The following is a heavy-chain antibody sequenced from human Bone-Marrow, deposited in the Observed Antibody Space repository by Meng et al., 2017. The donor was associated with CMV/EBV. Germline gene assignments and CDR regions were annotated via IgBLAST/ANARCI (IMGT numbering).Heavy chain of an antibody. CDR3: ARAWYYDFWSGRNWFYP. J-gene: IGHJ5*02. D-gene: IGHD3-3*01. CDR2: IYYSGST. Sequence: SETLSLTCTVSGGSVSSGSYYWSWIRQPPGKGLEWIGYIYYSGSTNYNPSLKSRVTISVDTSKNQFSLKLSSVTSADTAVYYCARAWYYDFWSGRNWFYPWGQGILVTVSS. V-gene: IGHV4-61*01. CDR1: GGSVSSGSYY.